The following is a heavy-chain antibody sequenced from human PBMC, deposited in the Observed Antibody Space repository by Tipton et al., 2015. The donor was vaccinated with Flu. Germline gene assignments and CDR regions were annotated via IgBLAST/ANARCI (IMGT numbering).Heavy chain of an antibody. CDR1: GDSMNGAYYF. J-gene: IGHJ4*02. D-gene: IGHD3-22*01. V-gene: IGHV4-61*02. CDR3: ARDYYDSSGYYYQD. Sequence: TLSLTCPVSGDSMNGAYYFWTWIRQPAGKGLQWVGRISSTGETDYNLSLKGRVSVSMDTSKNQFSLKLRSVTAADTAVYYCARDYYDSSGYYYQDWGQGTLVTVSS. CDR2: ISSTGET.